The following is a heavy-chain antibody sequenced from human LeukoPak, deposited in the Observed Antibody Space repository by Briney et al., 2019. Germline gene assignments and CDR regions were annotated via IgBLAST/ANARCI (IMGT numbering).Heavy chain of an antibody. CDR1: GDSISSGSYY. J-gene: IGHJ3*02. CDR2: IYTSGST. Sequence: PSQTLSLTCTVSGDSISSGSYYWSWIRQPAGKGLEWIGRIYTSGSTNYSPSLKSRVTISIDTSKNQFSLKLSSVTAADTAVYYCARVKSEFDIWGQGTTVTVSS. CDR3: ARVKSEFDI. V-gene: IGHV4-61*02.